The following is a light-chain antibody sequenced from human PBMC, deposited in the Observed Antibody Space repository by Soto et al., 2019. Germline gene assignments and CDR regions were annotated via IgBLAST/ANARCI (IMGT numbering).Light chain of an antibody. CDR2: GAS. Sequence: EIVMTQSPATLSVSPGERATLSCRASQSVSSNLAWYQQKPGQAPRLLIYGASTRATGIPARFSGSGSGTEFTLIISSLQSEDVALYYCQQYNNWPPYTFGQGTKLEIK. J-gene: IGKJ2*01. CDR1: QSVSSN. V-gene: IGKV3-15*01. CDR3: QQYNNWPPYT.